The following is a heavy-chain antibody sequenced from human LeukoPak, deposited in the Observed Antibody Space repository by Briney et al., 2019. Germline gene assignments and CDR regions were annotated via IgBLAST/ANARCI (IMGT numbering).Heavy chain of an antibody. CDR2: ISGSGGST. D-gene: IGHD2/OR15-2a*01. Sequence: GGSLRLSCAASGFTFSSYAMNWVRQAPGKGLEWVSAISGSGGSTYYAASVKGRFTISRDNSKNTLYLEMNSLRAEDTAIYYCAKMKGHPLQKYYMDVWGQGTTVTVSS. CDR3: AKMKGHPLQKYYMDV. J-gene: IGHJ6*01. V-gene: IGHV3-23*01. CDR1: GFTFSSYA.